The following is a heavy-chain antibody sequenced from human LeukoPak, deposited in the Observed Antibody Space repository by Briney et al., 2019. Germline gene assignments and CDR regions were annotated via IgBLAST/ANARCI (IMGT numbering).Heavy chain of an antibody. Sequence: GGSLRLSCAASGFTFSAHSMYWVRQAPGKGLEWVSSISASSNFIHYAESVRGRFTISRDNAKNSLYLQMNSLGAQDTAVYYCARPATGYCSSAGCHWDSWGQGTLVTVSP. D-gene: IGHD2-2*01. CDR3: ARPATGYCSSAGCHWDS. CDR2: ISASSNFI. J-gene: IGHJ4*02. V-gene: IGHV3-21*01. CDR1: GFTFSAHS.